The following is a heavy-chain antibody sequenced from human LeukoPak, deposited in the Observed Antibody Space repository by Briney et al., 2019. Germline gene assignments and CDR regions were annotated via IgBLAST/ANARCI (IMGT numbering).Heavy chain of an antibody. CDR2: ISSSGSTI. CDR3: ARDRPMVPFDY. Sequence: GGSLRLSYAASGFTFSSYEMNWVRQAPGKGLEWVSYISSSGSTIYYADSVKGRFTISRDNAKNSLYLQMNSLRAEDTAVYYCARDRPMVPFDYWGQGTLVTVSS. J-gene: IGHJ4*02. CDR1: GFTFSSYE. D-gene: IGHD3-10*01. V-gene: IGHV3-48*03.